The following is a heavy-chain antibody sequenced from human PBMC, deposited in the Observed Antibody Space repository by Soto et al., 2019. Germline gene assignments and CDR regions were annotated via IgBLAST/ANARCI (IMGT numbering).Heavy chain of an antibody. D-gene: IGHD6-6*01. V-gene: IGHV3-21*01. CDR1: GFTFSSYS. CDR2: ISSSSSYI. CDR3: ARDLADPPHYYYGMDV. J-gene: IGHJ6*02. Sequence: PGGSLRLSCAASGFTFSSYSMNWVRQAPGKGLEWVSSISSSSSYIYYADSVKGRFTISRDNAKNSLYLQMNSLRAEDTAVYYCARDLADPPHYYYGMDVWGQGTTVTVYS.